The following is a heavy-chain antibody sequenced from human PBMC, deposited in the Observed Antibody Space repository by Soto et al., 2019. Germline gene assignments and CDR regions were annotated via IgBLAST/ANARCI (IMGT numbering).Heavy chain of an antibody. Sequence: QVQLVESGGGVVQPGRSLSLSCAASGFTFRNYVMHWVRQAPGKGLEWVAVISSAGSNKYYADSVKGRFTISRDNSKNTLYLLMNSLRIEDTAVYYCTKDRATHRNYWGEGTLVTVSS. CDR2: ISSAGSNK. D-gene: IGHD5-12*01. V-gene: IGHV3-30*18. CDR3: TKDRATHRNY. CDR1: GFTFRNYV. J-gene: IGHJ4*02.